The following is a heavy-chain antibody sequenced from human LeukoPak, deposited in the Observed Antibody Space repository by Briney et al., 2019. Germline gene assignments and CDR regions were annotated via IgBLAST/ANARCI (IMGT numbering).Heavy chain of an antibody. CDR1: GFTFSSYE. V-gene: IGHV3-48*01. J-gene: IGHJ4*02. CDR2: ISYSSSTI. CDR3: TRDSPPGRTLPINYFDY. D-gene: IGHD3-9*01. Sequence: GGSLRLSCAASGFTFSSYEMNWVRQAPGRGLEGVSYISYSSSTIYYADSVKGRFTISRDHAKNSLYLQMNSLRAEDTAVYYCTRDSPPGRTLPINYFDYWGQGTLVTVSS.